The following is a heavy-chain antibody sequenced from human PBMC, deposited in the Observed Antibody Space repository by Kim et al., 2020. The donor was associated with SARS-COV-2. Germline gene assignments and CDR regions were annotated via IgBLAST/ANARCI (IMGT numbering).Heavy chain of an antibody. CDR1: GGSISDYY. CDR3: AGTNGGRFDP. D-gene: IGHD3-10*01. CDR2: ITSRETT. V-gene: IGHV4-59*13. J-gene: IGHJ5*02. Sequence: SETLSLTCTVSGGSISDYYWSWIRQSPGGGLEWIAYITSRETTNYNPSLKSRVSISLDTSKKEVSLRLTSLTAADTALYYCAGTNGGRFDPWGQGTLVTVSS.